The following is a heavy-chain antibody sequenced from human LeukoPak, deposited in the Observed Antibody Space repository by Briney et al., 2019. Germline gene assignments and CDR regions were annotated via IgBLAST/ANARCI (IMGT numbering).Heavy chain of an antibody. J-gene: IGHJ5*02. D-gene: IGHD2-15*01. Sequence: GASVKVSCKASGGTFSSYAISWVRQAPGQGLEWMGGIILIFGTANYAQKFQGRVTITADKSTSTAYMEPSSLRSEDTAVYYCARCAVAASLYNWFDPWGQGTLVTVSS. CDR3: ARCAVAASLYNWFDP. CDR2: IILIFGTA. V-gene: IGHV1-69*06. CDR1: GGTFSSYA.